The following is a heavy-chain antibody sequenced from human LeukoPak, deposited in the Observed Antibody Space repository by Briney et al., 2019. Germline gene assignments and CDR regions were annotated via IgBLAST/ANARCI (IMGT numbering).Heavy chain of an antibody. J-gene: IGHJ4*02. D-gene: IGHD1-26*01. CDR1: GFTFSNYS. CDR3: ARLGRYSGSYGALDY. CDR2: ISSSNSYI. Sequence: GGSLRLSCAASGFTFSNYSMNWVRQAPGKGLEWVSSISSSNSYIYYADSVKGRFTISRDNAKNSLYLQMNSLRAEDTAVYYCARLGRYSGSYGALDYWGQGTLVTVSS. V-gene: IGHV3-21*01.